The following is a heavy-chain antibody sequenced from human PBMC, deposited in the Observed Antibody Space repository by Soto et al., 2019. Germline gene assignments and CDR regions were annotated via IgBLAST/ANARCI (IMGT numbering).Heavy chain of an antibody. CDR3: ARVPNPGYSSGWYTYYGMDV. J-gene: IGHJ6*02. CDR1: GGTFSSYA. V-gene: IGHV1-69*06. CDR2: IFPIFGTA. D-gene: IGHD6-19*01. Sequence: ASVKVSCKASGGTFSSYAISWVRQAPGQGLEWMGGIFPIFGTANYAQKFQGRVTITADKSTSTAYMELSSLRSEDTAVYYCARVPNPGYSSGWYTYYGMDVWGQGTTVTVSS.